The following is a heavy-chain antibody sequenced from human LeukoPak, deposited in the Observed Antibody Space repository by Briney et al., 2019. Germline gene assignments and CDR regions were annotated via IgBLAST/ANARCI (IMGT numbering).Heavy chain of an antibody. CDR1: GFTFSSYW. D-gene: IGHD6-13*01. J-gene: IGHJ4*02. CDR3: ATDSYSSTWYGNFDS. V-gene: IGHV3-7*03. CDR2: IKQDGSEK. Sequence: GGSLRLSCAASGFTFSSYWMSWVRQAPGKGLEWVANIKQDGSEKYYVDSVKGRFTISRDNSKNTVYLQMNSLRAEDTAVYYCATDSYSSTWYGNFDSWGQGTLVTVSS.